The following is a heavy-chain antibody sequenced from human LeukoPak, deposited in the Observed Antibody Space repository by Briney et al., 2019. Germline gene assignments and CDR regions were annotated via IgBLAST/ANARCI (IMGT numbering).Heavy chain of an antibody. J-gene: IGHJ4*02. CDR1: GFTFSSYA. CDR3: AKDQVLWFGELLCLPAFDY. V-gene: IGHV3-23*01. D-gene: IGHD3-10*01. CDR2: ISGSGGST. Sequence: GGSLRLSCAASGFTFSSYAMSWVRQAPGKGLEWVSAISGSGGSTYYADSVKGRFTISRDNSKNTLYLQMNSLRAEDTAVYYCAKDQVLWFGELLCLPAFDYWGQGTLVTVSS.